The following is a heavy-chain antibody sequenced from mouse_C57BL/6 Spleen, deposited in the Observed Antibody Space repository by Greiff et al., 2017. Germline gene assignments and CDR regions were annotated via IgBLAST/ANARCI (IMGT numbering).Heavy chain of an antibody. V-gene: IGHV5-17*01. CDR3: ARKSGQAWFAY. J-gene: IGHJ3*01. CDR1: GFTFSDYG. CDR2: ISSGSSTI. Sequence: EVNLVESGGGLVKPGGSLKLSCAASGFTFSDYGMHWVRQAPEKGLEWVAYISSGSSTIYYADTVKGRFTISRDNAKNTLFLQMTSLRSEDTAMYYCARKSGQAWFAYWGQGTLVTVSA.